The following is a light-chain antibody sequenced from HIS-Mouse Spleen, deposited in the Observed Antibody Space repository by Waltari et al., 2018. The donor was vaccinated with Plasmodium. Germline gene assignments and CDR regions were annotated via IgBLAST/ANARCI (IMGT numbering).Light chain of an antibody. V-gene: IGLV3-10*01. Sequence: SYELTQPPSASVSPGQTARITCSGDALPQKYAYWYPQKSGQAPGLVSYEDSKRPSGVPERFSGSSSGTMATLTISGAQVEDEADYYCYSTDSSGNHRVFGGGTKLTVL. CDR1: ALPQKY. CDR2: EDS. J-gene: IGLJ3*02. CDR3: YSTDSSGNHRV.